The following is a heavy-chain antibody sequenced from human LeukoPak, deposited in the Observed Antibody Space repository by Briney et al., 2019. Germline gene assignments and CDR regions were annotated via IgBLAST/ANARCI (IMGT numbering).Heavy chain of an antibody. J-gene: IGHJ4*02. D-gene: IGHD3-22*01. CDR3: ARVDYDTSGYFDY. Sequence: PETLSLTCTVSGGSISTYYWSWIRQPPGKGLEWIGYVYYSGSTTYNPSLKSRVTISVDTSKNQFSLKLSSVTAADTAVYYCARVDYDTSGYFDYWGQGTLVTVSS. CDR2: VYYSGST. CDR1: GGSISTYY. V-gene: IGHV4-59*12.